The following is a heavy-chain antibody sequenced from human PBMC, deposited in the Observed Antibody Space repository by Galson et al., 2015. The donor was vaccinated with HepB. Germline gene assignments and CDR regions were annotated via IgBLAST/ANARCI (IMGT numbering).Heavy chain of an antibody. D-gene: IGHD1-26*01. J-gene: IGHJ4*02. CDR1: GFIFTSYA. Sequence: SLRLSCAASGFIFTSYAMSWVRQAPGKGLEWVSAISGSGGSTYYADSVEGRFTISRNNSKNTVYLQMDSLRAEDTAVYYCAKDYHSGSYWGQGTLVTVSS. CDR3: AKDYHSGSY. V-gene: IGHV3-23*01. CDR2: ISGSGGST.